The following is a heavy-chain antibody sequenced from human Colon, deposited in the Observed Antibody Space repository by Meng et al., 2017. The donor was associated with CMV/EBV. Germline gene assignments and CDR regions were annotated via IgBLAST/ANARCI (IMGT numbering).Heavy chain of an antibody. CDR2: ISAYTGDT. V-gene: IGHV1-18*01. CDR1: GYTFMNYG. J-gene: IGHJ4*02. CDR3: SREVDYGGHIALGY. D-gene: IGHD4-23*01. Sequence: ASVKVSCKASGYTFMNYGISWVRQAPGQGLEWMEWISAYTGDTRYSHKVQGSVTMTRDTSTNTAYMELRSLRSDDTAVYYCSREVDYGGHIALGYWGQGTLVTVSS.